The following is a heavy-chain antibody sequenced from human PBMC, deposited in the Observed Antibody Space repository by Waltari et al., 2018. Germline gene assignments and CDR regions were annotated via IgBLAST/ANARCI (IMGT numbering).Heavy chain of an antibody. V-gene: IGHV4-34*01. CDR1: GGSFSGYY. J-gene: IGHJ4*02. Sequence: QVQLQQWGAGLLKPSETLSLTCAVYGGSFSGYYWSWVRQLPGKGLEWIGEINYSANTNNNPSLKSRVTRSRDTSKNQFSLKLTSVTAADTAIYYCARVGGYASGSPCFEYWGRGTPVTVSS. CDR3: ARVGGYASGSPCFEY. CDR2: INYSANT. D-gene: IGHD3-10*01.